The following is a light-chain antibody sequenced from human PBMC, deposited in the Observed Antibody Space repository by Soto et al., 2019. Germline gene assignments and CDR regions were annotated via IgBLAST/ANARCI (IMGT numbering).Light chain of an antibody. CDR3: QQYYSTLPIT. CDR1: Y. J-gene: IGKJ5*01. Sequence: YFGWYQQKPGQPPKLFTYRSTTRESRVPYRFHGRRFGNDFPLNINNLQADDVAIYYCQQYYSTLPITFGQGTRLEIK. CDR2: RST. V-gene: IGKV4-1*01.